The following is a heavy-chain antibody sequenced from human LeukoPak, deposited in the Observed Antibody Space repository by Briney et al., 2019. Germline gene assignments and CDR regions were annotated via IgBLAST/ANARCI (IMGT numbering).Heavy chain of an antibody. CDR1: GGSISSYY. CDR3: ARDRWDYGSGSHAGHFDF. Sequence: SETLSLTCTVSGGSISSYYCSWIRQPPGKGLEWIAYIYSSGSTNYNPSLESRVTISVDTSKNQFSLKLTSVTAADTAVYYCARDRWDYGSGSHAGHFDFWGQGTLVAVSS. CDR2: IYSSGST. V-gene: IGHV4-59*01. J-gene: IGHJ4*02. D-gene: IGHD3-10*01.